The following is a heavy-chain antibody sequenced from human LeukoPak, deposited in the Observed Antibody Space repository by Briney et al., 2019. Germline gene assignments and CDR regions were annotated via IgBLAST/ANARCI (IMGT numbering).Heavy chain of an antibody. D-gene: IGHD3-3*01. CDR2: VFVGSGNT. CDR3: AAGQTLRFLEIDAFDI. Sequence: SVKVSCKASGFTFTSSAVQWVRQARGQRLEWIGWVFVGSGNTNYAQKFQERVATTRDMSTSTAYMELSSLRSEDTAVYYCAAGQTLRFLEIDAFDIWGRGTMVTVSS. CDR1: GFTFTSSA. J-gene: IGHJ3*02. V-gene: IGHV1-58*01.